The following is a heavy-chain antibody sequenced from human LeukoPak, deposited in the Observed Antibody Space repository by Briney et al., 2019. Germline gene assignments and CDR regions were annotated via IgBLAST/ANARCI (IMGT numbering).Heavy chain of an antibody. CDR3: ARRDYYGSGSPDF. J-gene: IGHJ4*02. V-gene: IGHV3-20*04. Sequence: GGSLRLSCAASGFTFHDYDMSWVRQSPGKGLEWVSGINWSGDRTGYADSVKGRFTISRDNAKKSLYLQMNSLRAEDTALYYCARRDYYGSGSPDFWGQGTLVTVSS. D-gene: IGHD3-10*01. CDR1: GFTFHDYD. CDR2: INWSGDRT.